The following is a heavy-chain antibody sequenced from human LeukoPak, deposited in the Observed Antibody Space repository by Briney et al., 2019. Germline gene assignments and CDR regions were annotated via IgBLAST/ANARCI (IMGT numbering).Heavy chain of an antibody. CDR2: IYTSGST. V-gene: IGHV4-61*02. J-gene: IGHJ5*02. CDR3: AREVAEIQLGPARGFDP. D-gene: IGHD5-18*01. CDR1: GGSISSGSYY. Sequence: PSETLSLTCTVSGGSISSGSYYWSWIRQPAGKGLEWIGRIYTSGSTNYNPSLKSRVTISVDTSKNQFSLKLSSVTAADTAVYYCAREVAEIQLGPARGFDPWGQGTLVTVSS.